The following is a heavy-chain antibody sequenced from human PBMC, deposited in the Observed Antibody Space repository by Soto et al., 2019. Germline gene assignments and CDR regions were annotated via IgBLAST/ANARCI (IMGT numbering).Heavy chain of an antibody. CDR3: ARDKDWAFDY. V-gene: IGHV3-48*04. D-gene: IGHD3-9*01. CDR2: IFASSTTI. CDR1: GFTFSSHS. J-gene: IGHJ4*02. Sequence: EVQLVESGGGLVQPGGSLRLSCVASGFTFSSHSMVWVRQAPGKGLEWIAYIFASSTTIHYADSVKGRFTVSRDNTQNSLFLLMNSLRAEDTAIYYCARDKDWAFDYWGQGTQVIVSS.